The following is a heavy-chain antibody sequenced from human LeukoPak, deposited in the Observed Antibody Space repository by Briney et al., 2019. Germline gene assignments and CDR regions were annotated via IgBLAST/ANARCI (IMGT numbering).Heavy chain of an antibody. Sequence: AGGSLRLSCAASQFSFSSYSFNWVRQAPGQGLEWVSSINKGATHMYYADSMRGRFTVPRDDAKNSLYLQMNSLTAEDTAVYYCVRLRRNSDSSGYYYYYDYWGRGTLVTVSS. CDR1: QFSFSSYS. CDR2: INKGATHM. D-gene: IGHD3-22*01. V-gene: IGHV3-21*01. CDR3: VRLRRNSDSSGYYYYYDY. J-gene: IGHJ4*02.